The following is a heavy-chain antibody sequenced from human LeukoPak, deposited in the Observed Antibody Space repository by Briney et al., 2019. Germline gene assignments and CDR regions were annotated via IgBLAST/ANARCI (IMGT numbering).Heavy chain of an antibody. V-gene: IGHV1-2*02. D-gene: IGHD1-14*01. CDR1: GYTFTGQY. Sequence: ASVKVSCKASGYTFTGQYLHWVRQAPGQGLEWMGWINPTSGDTNSAQKFQGRVAMTTDTSISTAYMELSRLRSDDTAVYYCARLITDDAFDIWGQGTMATVSS. J-gene: IGHJ3*02. CDR3: ARLITDDAFDI. CDR2: INPTSGDT.